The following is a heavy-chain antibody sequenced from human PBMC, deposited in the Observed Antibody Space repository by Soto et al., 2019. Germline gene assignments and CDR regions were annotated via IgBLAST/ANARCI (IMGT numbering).Heavy chain of an antibody. Sequence: QGHLLQSGDEVKTPGASVRVSCRASGYPFTSYGISRVRQAPGQGLEWVAWISAYNGNRDTAQKFQGRVTMTLDTATDTAHMELGDLTSADTAVYYCARGRIVASIHDAFEIWGQGTKVTVSS. D-gene: IGHD1-26*01. J-gene: IGHJ3*02. CDR3: ARGRIVASIHDAFEI. CDR2: ISAYNGNR. V-gene: IGHV1-18*01. CDR1: GYPFTSYG.